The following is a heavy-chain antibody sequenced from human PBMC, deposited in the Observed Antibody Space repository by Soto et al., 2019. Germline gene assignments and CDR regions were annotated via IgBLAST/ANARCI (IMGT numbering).Heavy chain of an antibody. D-gene: IGHD3-22*01. Sequence: GGSLILSCAASGSSSSSYSMNLLRPARGKGLEWVSYISSSSRAIYYADSGRGRFTVSRVNAKNSLYLQMNSLRDADPAGYYLARNRGYFGSHFYYWDRESLGAVAS. V-gene: IGHV3-48*02. CDR3: ARNRGYFGSHFYY. CDR1: GSSSSSYS. J-gene: IGHJ4*02. CDR2: ISSSSRAI.